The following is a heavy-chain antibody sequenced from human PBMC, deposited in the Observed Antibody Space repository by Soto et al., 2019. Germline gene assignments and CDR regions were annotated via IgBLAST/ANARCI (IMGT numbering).Heavy chain of an antibody. CDR1: GFTFSSYA. CDR3: AKDLGNSDFWSGYYKAFAY. J-gene: IGHJ4*02. V-gene: IGHV3-23*01. Sequence: PXGSLILSCAASGFTFSSYAMSWVRQAPGRGLDWVSAISGSGGSTYYADSVKGRFTISRDNSKNTLYLQMNSLRAEDTAVYYCAKDLGNSDFWSGYYKAFAYWGQGTLVTVSS. CDR2: ISGSGGST. D-gene: IGHD3-3*01.